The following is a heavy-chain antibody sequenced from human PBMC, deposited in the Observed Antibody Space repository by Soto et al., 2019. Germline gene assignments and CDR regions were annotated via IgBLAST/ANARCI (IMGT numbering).Heavy chain of an antibody. CDR1: GGSISSGGYY. D-gene: IGHD1-26*01. CDR3: ARGRWEREGYLMDV. Sequence: SDTLSLTCTVPGGSISSGGYYWSWIRHHPGKGLEWIGYIYYSGSTYYNPSLKSRVTISVDTSRNQFSLTLTSMAAADTAVYYCARGRWEREGYLMDVWGQGSTVTVS. V-gene: IGHV4-31*03. J-gene: IGHJ6*02. CDR2: IYYSGST.